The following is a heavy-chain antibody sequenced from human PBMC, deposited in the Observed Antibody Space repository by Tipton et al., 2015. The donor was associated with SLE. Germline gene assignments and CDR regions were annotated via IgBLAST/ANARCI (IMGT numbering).Heavy chain of an antibody. Sequence: GLVKPSETLSLTCTVSGGSISSSSYYWGWIRQPPGKGLEWIGSIYYSGSTYYNPSLKSRVTIPVDTSKNQFSLKLSSVTAADTAVYYGARITGGRGAFDIWGQGTMVTVSS. CDR3: ARITGGRGAFDI. D-gene: IGHD7-27*01. J-gene: IGHJ3*02. CDR2: IYYSGST. V-gene: IGHV4-39*01. CDR1: GGSISSSSYY.